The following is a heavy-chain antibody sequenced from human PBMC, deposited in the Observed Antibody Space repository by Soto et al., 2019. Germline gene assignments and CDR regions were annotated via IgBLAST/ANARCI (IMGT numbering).Heavy chain of an antibody. CDR3: AHRVLRTVFGLVTTTAIYFDF. CDR1: GFSLTTSGVG. CDR2: IYWDDDK. V-gene: IGHV2-5*02. Sequence: QITLNESGPTQVKPRQTLTLTCTFSGFSLTTSGVGLGWIRQSPGKAPEWLALIYWDDDKRYSPSLKSRLTITKDTSKSQGVLTMADLDPADTATYYCAHRVLRTVFGLVTTTAIYFDFWGQGTPVAGSS. J-gene: IGHJ4*02. D-gene: IGHD3-3*01.